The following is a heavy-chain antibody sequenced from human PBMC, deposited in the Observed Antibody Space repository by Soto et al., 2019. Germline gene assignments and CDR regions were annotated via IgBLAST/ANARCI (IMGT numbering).Heavy chain of an antibody. CDR2: TYYRSKWYN. CDR3: ARDRPMVRGVTYYFDY. D-gene: IGHD3-10*01. J-gene: IGHJ4*02. CDR1: GDSVSSNSAA. V-gene: IGHV6-1*01. Sequence: PSQTLSLTCAISGDSVSSNSAAWNWIRQSPSRGLEWLGRTYYRSKWYNDYAVSVKSRITINPDTSKNQFSLQLNSVTPEDTAVYYCARDRPMVRGVTYYFDYWGQGTLVTVSS.